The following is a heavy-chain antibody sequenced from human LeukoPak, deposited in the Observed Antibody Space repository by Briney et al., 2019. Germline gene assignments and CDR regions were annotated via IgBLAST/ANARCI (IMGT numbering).Heavy chain of an antibody. CDR1: GGSISYYY. V-gene: IGHV4-59*01. CDR2: MYDSGST. J-gene: IGHJ4*02. CDR3: ARGRYGGNSGFFDY. D-gene: IGHD4-23*01. Sequence: SETLSLTCTVSGGSISYYYWSWIRQPPGKGLEWIGYMYDSGSTNYNPSLRSRVAMSVGTSKNQFSLRLSSVTAADTAVYYCARGRYGGNSGFFDYWGQGTLGTVS.